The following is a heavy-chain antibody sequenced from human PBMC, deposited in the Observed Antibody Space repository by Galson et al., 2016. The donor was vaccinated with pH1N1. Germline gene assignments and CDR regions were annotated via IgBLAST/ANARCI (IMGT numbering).Heavy chain of an antibody. CDR2: IYWYDDK. CDR3: AHKPNYGGNVFDY. Sequence: PALVKPTQTLTLTCTFSGFSFTTSGVGVGWIRQPPGKALEWLALIYWYDDKRYDPSLKSRLTITKDTPKNQVVLTMTNMDPVDTATYYCAHKPNYGGNVFDYWGQGTLVTVSS. V-gene: IGHV2-5*05. CDR1: GFSFTTSGVG. D-gene: IGHD4-23*01. J-gene: IGHJ4*02.